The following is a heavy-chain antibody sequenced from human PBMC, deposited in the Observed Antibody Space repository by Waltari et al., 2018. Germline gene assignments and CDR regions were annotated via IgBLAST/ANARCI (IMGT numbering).Heavy chain of an antibody. V-gene: IGHV3-23*01. Sequence: EVQLLQSGGGLVQPGGSLRLSCAASGFTFSNYAMAWVRQTPGKGLEGVSGSSISGTYYADSVKGRLTLSRDNSKDTLDLQMNSLRADDTAVYYCAKAALDYYGSGAYFDHWGQGALVTVSS. CDR3: AKAALDYYGSGAYFDH. J-gene: IGHJ4*02. CDR1: GFTFSNYA. D-gene: IGHD3-10*01. CDR2: SSISGT.